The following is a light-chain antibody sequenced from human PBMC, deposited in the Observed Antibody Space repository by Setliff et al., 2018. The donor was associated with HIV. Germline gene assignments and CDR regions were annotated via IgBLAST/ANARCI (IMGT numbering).Light chain of an antibody. J-gene: IGLJ1*01. V-gene: IGLV3-21*03. Sequence: LTQPPSVSVAPGKTARITCGGNNIGSKSVQWYQQKPGRAPVLVVHDDSDRPSGIPERFSGSNSGNTATLTISRVEAGDEADYYCQVWDSSSDHPGVFGTGTKVTVL. CDR2: DDS. CDR1: NIGSKS. CDR3: QVWDSSSDHPGV.